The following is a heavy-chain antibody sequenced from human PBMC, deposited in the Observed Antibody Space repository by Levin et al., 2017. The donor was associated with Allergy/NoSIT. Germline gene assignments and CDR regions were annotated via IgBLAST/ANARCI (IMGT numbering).Heavy chain of an antibody. CDR2: ISNSDHST. Sequence: GESLKISCAASGFSFNNYAMNWVRQAPGKGLEWVSRISNSDHSTYYADSVKGRFTVSRDNSKNTLYLQMNSLRGEDTAIYYCAKDLLAKGITIFGAVITGGMDVWGQGTTVTVSS. CDR1: GFSFNNYA. V-gene: IGHV3-23*01. CDR3: AKDLLAKGITIFGAVITGGMDV. D-gene: IGHD3-3*01. J-gene: IGHJ6*02.